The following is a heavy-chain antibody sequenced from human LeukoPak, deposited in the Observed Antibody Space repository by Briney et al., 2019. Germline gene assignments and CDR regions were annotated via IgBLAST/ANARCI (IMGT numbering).Heavy chain of an antibody. CDR2: ISSSGSTI. D-gene: IGHD3-22*01. Sequence: GGSLRLSCAASGFTFSSYEMNWVRQAPGEGLEWVSYISSSGSTIYYADSVKGRFTISRDNAKNSLYLQMNSLRAEDTAVYYCARTYYYDSSGYSPDYWGQGTLVTVSS. J-gene: IGHJ4*02. V-gene: IGHV3-48*03. CDR3: ARTYYYDSSGYSPDY. CDR1: GFTFSSYE.